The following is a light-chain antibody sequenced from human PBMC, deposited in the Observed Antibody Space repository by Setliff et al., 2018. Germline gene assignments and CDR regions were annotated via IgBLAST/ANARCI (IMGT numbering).Light chain of an antibody. Sequence: SALTQPPSASGSPGQSLTISCTGTSRDIGAYNSVSWYQQHPGKAPKLLIYEVTKRPSGVPDRFSGSKSGNTASLTVSGLQADDEADYFCCSYAASYNPYVFGSGTKGTVL. CDR3: CSYAASYNPYV. CDR1: SRDIGAYNS. CDR2: EVT. J-gene: IGLJ1*01. V-gene: IGLV2-8*01.